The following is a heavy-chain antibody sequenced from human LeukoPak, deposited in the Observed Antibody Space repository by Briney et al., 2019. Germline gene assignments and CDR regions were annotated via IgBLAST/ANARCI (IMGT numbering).Heavy chain of an antibody. CDR1: GFTFSSYA. D-gene: IGHD3-16*01. V-gene: IGHV3-7*01. J-gene: IGHJ5*02. CDR3: ARLLGEATIYDL. CDR2: INQDESRM. Sequence: GGSLRLSCAASGFTFSSYAMSWVRQAPGKGLEWVASINQDESRMHYVDSVKGRFIISRDNAKNLLSLQMNSLRAEDTAMYYCARLLGEATIYDLWGQGTLVTVSS.